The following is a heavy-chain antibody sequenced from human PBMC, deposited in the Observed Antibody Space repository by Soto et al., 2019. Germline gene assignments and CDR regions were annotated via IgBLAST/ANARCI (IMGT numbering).Heavy chain of an antibody. J-gene: IGHJ4*02. V-gene: IGHV3-64*01. Sequence: EVQLVESGGGLVQPGGSLRLSCAASGFTFSSYAMHWVRQAPGKGLEYVSAITSNGGSTYYANSVKGRFTISRDNSKNTLYLQMCSLRAEDMAVYYCARTSGYAFDYWGQGILVTVSS. CDR3: ARTSGYAFDY. D-gene: IGHD5-12*01. CDR2: ITSNGGST. CDR1: GFTFSSYA.